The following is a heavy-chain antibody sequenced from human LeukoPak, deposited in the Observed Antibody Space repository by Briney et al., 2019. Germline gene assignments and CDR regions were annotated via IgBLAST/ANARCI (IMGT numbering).Heavy chain of an antibody. CDR3: ARDRHKYNYDSGGYPPY. CDR1: GFSFIKYS. CDR2: ITGSGAFT. D-gene: IGHD3-22*01. Sequence: GGSLRLSCAASGFSFIKYSMTWVRQAPGKGLEWVSAITGSGAFTDYADSVKGRFTISRDNSKNTLYLQMNTLRAEDTAVYYCARDRHKYNYDSGGYPPYWGQGTLVTVSS. V-gene: IGHV3-23*01. J-gene: IGHJ4*02.